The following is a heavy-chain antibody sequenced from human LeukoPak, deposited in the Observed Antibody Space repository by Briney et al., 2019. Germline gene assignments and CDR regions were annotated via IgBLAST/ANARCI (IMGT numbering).Heavy chain of an antibody. D-gene: IGHD1-1*01. CDR3: ARVRSSNNWEAWFVP. V-gene: IGHV1-8*02. CDR2: MNPNSGNT. CDR1: GYTFTSYY. Sequence: ASVKVSCKASGYTFTSYYMHWVRQAPGQGLEWMGWMNPNSGNTGYAQKFQGRVTMTGSTSISTAYMELSSLRSEDTAVYYCARVRSSNNWEAWFVPWGQGTLVTVSS. J-gene: IGHJ5*02.